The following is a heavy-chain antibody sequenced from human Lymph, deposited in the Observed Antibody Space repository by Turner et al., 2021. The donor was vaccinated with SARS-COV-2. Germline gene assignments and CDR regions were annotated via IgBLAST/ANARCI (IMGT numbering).Heavy chain of an antibody. D-gene: IGHD2-21*02. V-gene: IGHV3-21*01. CDR2: ITLTISYI. CDR3: ARGPPDFPYYFDY. J-gene: IGHJ4*02. Sequence: EVQLVESGGGLVKPGGSLRLSCAASGFTFSSYSMNWVRQAPGKGLEWVSSITLTISYIYYADSVKCRFTISRDNAKNSLYLQRNSLRAEDTAVYYCARGPPDFPYYFDYWGQGTLVTVSS. CDR1: GFTFSSYS.